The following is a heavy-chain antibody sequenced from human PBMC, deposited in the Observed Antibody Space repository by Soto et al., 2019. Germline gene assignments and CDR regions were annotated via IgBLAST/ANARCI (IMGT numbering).Heavy chain of an antibody. CDR2: INHSGST. J-gene: IGHJ4*02. V-gene: IGHV4-34*01. D-gene: IGHD6-13*01. Sequence: QVQLQQWGAGLLKPSETLSLTCAVYGGSFSGYYWSWIRQPPGKGLEWIGEINHSGSTNYNPSLTSRVTISVDTSPNQFSLNLSSVTAADTAVYYCARGPPYSSRAGTFFAYWGQGTLVTVSS. CDR3: ARGPPYSSRAGTFFAY. CDR1: GGSFSGYY.